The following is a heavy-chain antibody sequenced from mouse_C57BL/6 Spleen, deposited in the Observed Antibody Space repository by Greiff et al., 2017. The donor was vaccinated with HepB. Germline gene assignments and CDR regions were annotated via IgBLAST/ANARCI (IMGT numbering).Heavy chain of an antibody. CDR1: GYTFTDYN. D-gene: IGHD1-2*01. J-gene: IGHJ3*01. V-gene: IGHV1-22*01. Sequence: VQLQQSGPELVKPGASVKMSCKASGYTFTDYNMHWVKQSHGKSLEWIGYINPNNGGTSYNQKFKGKATLTVNKSSSTAYMELRSLTSEDSAVYYCARQEYYYDYLFAYWGQGTLVTVSA. CDR3: ARQEYYYDYLFAY. CDR2: INPNNGGT.